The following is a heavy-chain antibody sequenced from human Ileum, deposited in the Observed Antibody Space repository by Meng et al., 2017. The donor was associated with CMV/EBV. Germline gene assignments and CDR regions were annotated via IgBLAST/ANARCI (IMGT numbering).Heavy chain of an antibody. V-gene: IGHV3-23*01. Sequence: GESLKISCAASGFTFSNYAMTWVRQAPGKGLEWVSTISEIRDAPYYGDSVKGRFTISRDNSKNALYLHMSCLKVEDTAVYYCAKARQCEDWGQGTLVTVSS. J-gene: IGHJ1*01. CDR1: GFTFSNYA. CDR2: ISEIRDAP. CDR3: AKARQCED.